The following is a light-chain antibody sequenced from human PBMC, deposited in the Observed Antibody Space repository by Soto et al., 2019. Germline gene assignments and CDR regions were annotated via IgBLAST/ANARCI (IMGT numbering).Light chain of an antibody. Sequence: EIVLTQSPATLSLSPGEKTTPSCRASQRGSSFFAWYQQKTGQAPKLLIYDASNRATGIPARFSGSGSGTDFTLTISSLEPEDFAVYYCQQRSNWPRTFGQGTKVEIK. CDR2: DAS. J-gene: IGKJ1*01. CDR1: QRGSSF. V-gene: IGKV3-11*01. CDR3: QQRSNWPRT.